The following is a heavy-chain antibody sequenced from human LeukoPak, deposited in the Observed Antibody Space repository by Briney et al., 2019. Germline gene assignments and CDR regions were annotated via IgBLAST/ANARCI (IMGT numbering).Heavy chain of an antibody. Sequence: PGGSLRLYCAASGFTFNIYAMSWVRQAPGKGLEWVSYISSSGSTIYYADSVKGRFTISRDNAKNSLYLQMNSLRAEDMAVYYCARVGLGMATTRFDFDYWGQGTLVAVSS. CDR1: GFTFNIYA. D-gene: IGHD5-24*01. CDR3: ARVGLGMATTRFDFDY. J-gene: IGHJ4*02. V-gene: IGHV3-48*03. CDR2: ISSSGSTI.